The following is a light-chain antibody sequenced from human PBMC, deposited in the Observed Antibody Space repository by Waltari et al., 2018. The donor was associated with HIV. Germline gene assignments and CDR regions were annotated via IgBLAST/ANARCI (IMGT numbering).Light chain of an antibody. CDR3: QSYDSSLSGYV. CDR2: GNI. CDR1: SSNIGAGYD. Sequence: QSVLTQPPSVSGAPGQRVTISCTGSSSNIGAGYDVHWYQQPPGTAPKLLIYGNINRPSGVPDRFSGSESGTSASLAITGLQAEDEADYYCQSYDSSLSGYVFGTGTKVTVL. V-gene: IGLV1-40*01. J-gene: IGLJ1*01.